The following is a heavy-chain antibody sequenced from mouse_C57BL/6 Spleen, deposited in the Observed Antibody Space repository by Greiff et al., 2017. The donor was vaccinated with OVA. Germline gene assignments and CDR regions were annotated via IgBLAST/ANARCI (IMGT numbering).Heavy chain of an antibody. Sequence: VQLQQSGPELVKPGASVKISCKASGYSFTGYYMNWVKQSPEKSLEWIGEINPSTGGTTYNQKFKAKATLTVDKSSSTAYMQLKSLTSENSSVYYCASHYGSSYAMDYWGQGTSVTVSS. CDR2: INPSTGGT. CDR3: ASHYGSSYAMDY. V-gene: IGHV1-42*01. D-gene: IGHD1-1*01. CDR1: GYSFTGYY. J-gene: IGHJ4*01.